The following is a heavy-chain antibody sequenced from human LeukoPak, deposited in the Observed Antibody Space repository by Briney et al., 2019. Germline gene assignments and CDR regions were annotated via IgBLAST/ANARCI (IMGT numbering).Heavy chain of an antibody. V-gene: IGHV3-11*01. CDR3: ARGSILTGYYIGAFDI. Sequence: GGSLRLSCAASGFTFSDYYMSWIRQAPGKGLERVSYISSSGSTIYYADSVKGRFTISRDNAKNSLYLQMNSLRAEDTAVYYCARGSILTGYYIGAFDIWGQGTMVTVSS. CDR2: ISSSGSTI. CDR1: GFTFSDYY. J-gene: IGHJ3*02. D-gene: IGHD3-9*01.